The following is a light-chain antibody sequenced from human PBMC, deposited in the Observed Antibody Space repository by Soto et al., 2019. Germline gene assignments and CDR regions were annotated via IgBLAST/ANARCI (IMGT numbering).Light chain of an antibody. CDR1: QSIRNS. CDR3: QQSYSSPWT. J-gene: IGKJ1*01. V-gene: IGKV1-39*01. CDR2: AAS. Sequence: DIQMTQSPSSLSASVGDRVTITCRPSQSIRNSLNWYQQKPGKAPKLLIYAASSLQSGVPSRFTGSGSGTDFTLNISSLQPDDFATYYCQQSYSSPWTFGQGTKVEIK.